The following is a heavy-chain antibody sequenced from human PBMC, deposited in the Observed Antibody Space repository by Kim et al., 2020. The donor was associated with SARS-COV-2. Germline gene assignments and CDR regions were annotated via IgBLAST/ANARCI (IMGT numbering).Heavy chain of an antibody. J-gene: IGHJ6*02. CDR3: EGSGWFSYGMDV. V-gene: IGHV4-39*01. Sequence: PSLKSRVTISVDTSKNQFSLKLSSVTAADTAVYYCEGSGWFSYGMDVWGQGTTVTVSS. D-gene: IGHD6-19*01.